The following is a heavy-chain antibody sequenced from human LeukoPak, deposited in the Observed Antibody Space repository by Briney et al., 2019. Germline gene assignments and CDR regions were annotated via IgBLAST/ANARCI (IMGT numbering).Heavy chain of an antibody. CDR1: GGSISSSSYY. V-gene: IGHV4-39*01. Sequence: PSETLSLTCTVSGGSISSSSYYWGWIRQPPGKGLEWIGSIYYSGSTYYNPSLKSRVTISVDTSKNQLSLKLSSVTAADTAVYYCARRASSIAARVSFDYWGQGTLVTVSS. J-gene: IGHJ4*02. CDR3: ARRASSIAARVSFDY. CDR2: IYYSGST. D-gene: IGHD6-6*01.